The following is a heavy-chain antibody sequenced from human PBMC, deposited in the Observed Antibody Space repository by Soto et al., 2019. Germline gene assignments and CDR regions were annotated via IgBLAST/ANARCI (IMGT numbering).Heavy chain of an antibody. CDR3: ARTHSSGWYGRAREPPEFDY. V-gene: IGHV1-3*01. D-gene: IGHD6-19*01. CDR1: GYTFTSYA. CDR2: INAGNGNT. Sequence: ASVKVSCKASGYTFTSYAMHWVRQAPGQRLEWMGWINAGNGNTKYSQKFQGRVTITRDTSASTAYMELSSLRSEDTAVYYCARTHSSGWYGRAREPPEFDYWGQGTLVTVSS. J-gene: IGHJ4*02.